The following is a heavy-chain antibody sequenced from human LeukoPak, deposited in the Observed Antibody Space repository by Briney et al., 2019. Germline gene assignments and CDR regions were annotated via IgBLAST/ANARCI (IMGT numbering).Heavy chain of an antibody. CDR1: GFTFSSYS. D-gene: IGHD3-9*01. Sequence: GGSLRLSCAASGFTFSSYSMNWVRQAPGKGLEWVSYISSSSSTIHYADSVKGRFTISRDNAKNSLYLQMNSLRAEDTAVYYCASLGPHVLRYFDWLLDDAFDIWGQGTMVTVSS. CDR2: ISSSSSTI. V-gene: IGHV3-48*01. J-gene: IGHJ3*02. CDR3: ASLGPHVLRYFDWLLDDAFDI.